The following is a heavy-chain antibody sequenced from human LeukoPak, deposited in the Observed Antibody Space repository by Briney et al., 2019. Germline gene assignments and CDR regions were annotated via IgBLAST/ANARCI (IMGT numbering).Heavy chain of an antibody. CDR1: GGSISSYY. J-gene: IGHJ4*02. V-gene: IGHV4-59*04. D-gene: IGHD3-10*01. Sequence: PSETLSLTCTVSGGSISSYYWSWIRQPPGKGLEWIGYIYYSGSTYYNPSLKSRVTISVDTSKNQFSLKLSSVTAADTAVYYCAPGAYYFDYWGQGTLVTVSS. CDR3: APGAYYFDY. CDR2: IYYSGST.